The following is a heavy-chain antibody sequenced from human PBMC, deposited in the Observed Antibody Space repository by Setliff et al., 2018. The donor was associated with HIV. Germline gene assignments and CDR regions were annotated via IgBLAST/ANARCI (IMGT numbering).Heavy chain of an antibody. Sequence: ASETLSLTCAVYGGSFSAYHWSWIRQTPGKGLEWLGEINHSGSTAYNLALESRVSMSVDTSKNQFSLKLNSVTAADTAVFYCARATTGYSSIWYRNGLTYYNHMDVWGKGTKVTVSS. D-gene: IGHD6-13*01. V-gene: IGHV4-34*01. CDR1: GGSFSAYH. CDR2: INHSGST. CDR3: ARATTGYSSIWYRNGLTYYNHMDV. J-gene: IGHJ6*03.